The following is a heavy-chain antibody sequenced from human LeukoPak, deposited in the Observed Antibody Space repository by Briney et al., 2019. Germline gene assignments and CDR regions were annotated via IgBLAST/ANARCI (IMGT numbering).Heavy chain of an antibody. J-gene: IGHJ4*02. V-gene: IGHV3-48*04. D-gene: IGHD4-17*01. Sequence: PGGSLRLSCAASGFTFSSYSMNWVRQAPGKGLEWVSYISSSSSTIYYADSVKGRFTISRDNAKNSLYLQMNSLRAEDTAVYYCARDLSYGDYFFYFDYWGQGTLVTVSS. CDR1: GFTFSSYS. CDR3: ARDLSYGDYFFYFDY. CDR2: ISSSSSTI.